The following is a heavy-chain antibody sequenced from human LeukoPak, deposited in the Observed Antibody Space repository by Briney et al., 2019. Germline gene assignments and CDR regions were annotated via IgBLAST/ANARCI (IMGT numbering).Heavy chain of an antibody. V-gene: IGHV3-30*02. J-gene: IGHJ5*02. CDR3: AKGGSSSHNWFDP. CDR1: GFTFSNYG. Sequence: SGGSLTLSCAASGFTFSNYGMHWVRQPPGKGLEWVAFILNDGSNNYYPDSVKGRPTISTDNSSNTLYQQTHCQRTEHPAFSYCAKGGSSSHNWFDPWGGGTRVTVSS. D-gene: IGHD6-13*01. CDR2: ILNDGSNN.